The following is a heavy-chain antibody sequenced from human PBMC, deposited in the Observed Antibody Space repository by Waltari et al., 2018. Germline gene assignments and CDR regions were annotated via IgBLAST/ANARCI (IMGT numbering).Heavy chain of an antibody. J-gene: IGHJ4*02. Sequence: QVQLVQSGAEVKKPGASVKVSCKASGYTFTGYYMHWVRQAPGQGLEWMGRINPNSGGTNYAQKFQGRVTMTRDTSISTAYMELSRLRSDDTAVDYCARDHLAAACTNSDYWGQGTLVTVSS. CDR2: INPNSGGT. D-gene: IGHD6-13*01. CDR3: ARDHLAAACTNSDY. V-gene: IGHV1-2*06. CDR1: GYTFTGYY.